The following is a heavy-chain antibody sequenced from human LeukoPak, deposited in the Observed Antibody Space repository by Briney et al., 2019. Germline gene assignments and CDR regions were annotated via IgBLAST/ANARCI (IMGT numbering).Heavy chain of an antibody. CDR1: GGSISSSNW. CDR3: ANCIDFDYGDYYFDY. D-gene: IGHD4-17*01. V-gene: IGHV4-4*02. CDR2: IYHSGST. Sequence: KPSETLSLTCAVSGGSISSSNWWSWVRQPPGKGLEWIGEIYHSGSTNYNPSLKSGVSISVDKSKNQFSLKLSSVTAAETAVYYCANCIDFDYGDYYFDYWGQGALVTVSS. J-gene: IGHJ4*02.